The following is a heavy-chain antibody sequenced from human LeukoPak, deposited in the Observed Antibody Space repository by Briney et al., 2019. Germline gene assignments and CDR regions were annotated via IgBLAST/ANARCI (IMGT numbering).Heavy chain of an antibody. CDR2: IIPIFGTA. CDR1: GGTFSSYA. CDR3: ARVGSGSSGSEINFDY. Sequence: ASVKVSCKASGGTFSSYAISWVRQAPGQGLEWMGGIIPIFGTANYAQKFQGRVTITADESTSTAYMELSSLRSEDTAVYYCARVGSGSSGSEINFDYWGQGTLVTVSS. D-gene: IGHD3-22*01. J-gene: IGHJ4*02. V-gene: IGHV1-69*13.